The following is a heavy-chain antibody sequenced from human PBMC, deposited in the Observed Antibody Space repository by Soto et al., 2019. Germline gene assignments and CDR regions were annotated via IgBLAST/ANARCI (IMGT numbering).Heavy chain of an antibody. Sequence: GGSLRLSCTASGFTFGDYAMSWFRQAPGKGLEWVGFIRSKAYGGTTEYAASVKGRLTISRDDSKSIAYLQMNSLKTEDTAVYYCTPTRGYSGYDFSGWFDPWGQGTLVTVSS. D-gene: IGHD5-12*01. CDR2: IRSKAYGGTT. CDR3: TPTRGYSGYDFSGWFDP. V-gene: IGHV3-49*03. J-gene: IGHJ5*02. CDR1: GFTFGDYA.